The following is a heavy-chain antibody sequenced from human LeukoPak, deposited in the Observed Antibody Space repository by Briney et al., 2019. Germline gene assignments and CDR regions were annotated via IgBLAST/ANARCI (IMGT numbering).Heavy chain of an antibody. CDR3: ARDRDGYNPFDY. CDR2: IYYSGST. J-gene: IGHJ4*02. Sequence: SETLSLTCTVSGGXISNYYWSWIRQPPGKGLEWSGYIYYSGSTKYNPSLKSRVTISIDTSKNQFSLKLSSVTAADTAVYYCARDRDGYNPFDYWGQGTLVTVSS. D-gene: IGHD5-24*01. V-gene: IGHV4-59*01. CDR1: GGXISNYY.